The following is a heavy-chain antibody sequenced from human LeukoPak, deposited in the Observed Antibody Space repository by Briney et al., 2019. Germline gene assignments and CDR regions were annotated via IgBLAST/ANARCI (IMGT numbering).Heavy chain of an antibody. CDR3: AKRPNSGYDFDY. Sequence: PGRSLRLSCAASGFTFSTYGMHWVRQAPGKGLQWVAIISFDGSNKYYADSVKGRFTISRDNSKNTLYLQMNSLRAEDTAVYYCAKRPNSGYDFDYWGQGTLVTVSS. CDR2: ISFDGSNK. D-gene: IGHD5-12*01. J-gene: IGHJ4*02. V-gene: IGHV3-30*18. CDR1: GFTFSTYG.